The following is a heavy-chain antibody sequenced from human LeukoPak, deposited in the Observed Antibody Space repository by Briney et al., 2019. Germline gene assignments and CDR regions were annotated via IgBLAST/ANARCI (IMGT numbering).Heavy chain of an antibody. CDR3: ATGQDSSGLRNPDY. V-gene: IGHV4-38-2*02. Sequence: SETLSLTCTVSGYSISSGYYWGWIRQPPGKGLEWIGSIYHSGSTYYNPSLKSRVTISVDTSKNQFSLKLSSVTAADTAVYYCATGQDSSGLRNPDYWGQGTLVTVSS. D-gene: IGHD3-22*01. J-gene: IGHJ4*02. CDR2: IYHSGST. CDR1: GYSISSGYY.